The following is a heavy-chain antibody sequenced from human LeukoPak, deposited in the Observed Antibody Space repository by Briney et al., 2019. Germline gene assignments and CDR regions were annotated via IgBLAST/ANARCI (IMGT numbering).Heavy chain of an antibody. Sequence: GGSLRPSCAASGFTFSSYAMHWVRQAPGKGLEWVAVISYDGSNKYYADSVKGRFTTSRDNSKNTLYLQMNSLRAEDTAVYYCARDYYDSSGFVDYWGQGTLVTVSS. CDR1: GFTFSSYA. CDR2: ISYDGSNK. D-gene: IGHD3-22*01. J-gene: IGHJ4*02. CDR3: ARDYYDSSGFVDY. V-gene: IGHV3-30-3*01.